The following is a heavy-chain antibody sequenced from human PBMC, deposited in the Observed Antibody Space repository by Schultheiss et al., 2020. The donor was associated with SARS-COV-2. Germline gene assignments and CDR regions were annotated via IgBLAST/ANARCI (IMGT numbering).Heavy chain of an antibody. J-gene: IGHJ6*02. Sequence: GGSLRLSCAASGFTFINYAMRWVRQAPVKGLEWVSYMTSGTTYTNYADSVKGRFTISRDNAKNSLYLQMNSLRAEDTAVYYCATGVFGLEPDGAYYGMDVWGQGTTVTVSS. D-gene: IGHD3/OR15-3a*01. CDR2: MTSGTTYT. V-gene: IGHV3-11*05. CDR1: GFTFINYA. CDR3: ATGVFGLEPDGAYYGMDV.